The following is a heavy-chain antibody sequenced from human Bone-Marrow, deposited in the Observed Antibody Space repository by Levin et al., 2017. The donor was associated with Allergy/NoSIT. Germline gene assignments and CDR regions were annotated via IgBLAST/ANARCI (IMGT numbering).Heavy chain of an antibody. Sequence: SCAASGFTFSSYGMHWVRQAPGKGLEWVAVISSEGRTDYYADSVKGRFTISRDNSKNTVYLQMNSLTTEDAAVFYCTKEHTWHAGHDGRVSRYSFDIWGQGTMVTVAS. D-gene: IGHD2-21*01. CDR1: GFTFSSYG. CDR2: ISSEGRTD. CDR3: TKEHTWHAGHDGRVSRYSFDI. J-gene: IGHJ3*02. V-gene: IGHV3-30*18.